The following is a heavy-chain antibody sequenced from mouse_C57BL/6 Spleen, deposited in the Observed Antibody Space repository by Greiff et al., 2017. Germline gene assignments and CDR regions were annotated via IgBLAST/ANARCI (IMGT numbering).Heavy chain of an antibody. V-gene: IGHV14-2*01. CDR2: IDPEDGDT. Sequence: EVQLQQSGAELVKPGASVKLSCTASGFNIKDYYMHWVKQRTEQGLEWIGRIDPEDGDTKYAPKFQGKATITADTSSNTAYLQLSSLTSEDTAVYYCARRITTWSFDYWGQGTTLTVSS. CDR3: ARRITTWSFDY. CDR1: GFNIKDYY. J-gene: IGHJ2*01. D-gene: IGHD1-1*01.